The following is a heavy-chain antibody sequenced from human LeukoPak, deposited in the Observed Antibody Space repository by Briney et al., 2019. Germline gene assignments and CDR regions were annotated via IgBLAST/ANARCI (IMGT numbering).Heavy chain of an antibody. Sequence: PGGSLRLSCAASGFTFSSFGVHWVRQAPGKGLEWVAVIWYDASNKYYADSVKGRFTISRDNSKNTLYLQMNSLRDDDTAVYYCVRGVGVSRFNYLDPWGQGTLVTVSS. CDR3: VRGVGVSRFNYLDP. V-gene: IGHV3-33*01. CDR1: GFTFSSFG. J-gene: IGHJ5*02. D-gene: IGHD1-7*01. CDR2: IWYDASNK.